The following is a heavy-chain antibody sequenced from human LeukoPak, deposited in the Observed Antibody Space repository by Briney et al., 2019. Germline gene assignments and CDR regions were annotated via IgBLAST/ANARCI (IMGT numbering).Heavy chain of an antibody. J-gene: IGHJ4*02. V-gene: IGHV3-30*04. CDR2: ISYDGSDK. D-gene: IGHD3-10*01. CDR1: GFTFSSYA. CDR3: ARDQGSLFGELLYYFDY. Sequence: GRSLRLSCAASGFTFSSYAMHWVRQAPGKGLEWVAVISYDGSDKYYADSVKGRFTISRDNSKNTLYLQMNSLRAEDTAVYYCARDQGSLFGELLYYFDYWGQGILVTVSS.